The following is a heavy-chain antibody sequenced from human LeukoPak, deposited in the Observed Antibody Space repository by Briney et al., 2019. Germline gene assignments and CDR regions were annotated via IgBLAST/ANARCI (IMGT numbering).Heavy chain of an antibody. V-gene: IGHV4-39*02. CDR2: TFYSGST. Sequence: SETLSLTCSVSGGSISSSSYYWGSIRQPPGKGLEWIGSTFYSGSTYYNPPLKSRVIISLDTSKNHFSLRLSSVTAADTAVYYCTSGHSQQGDYYYSGMDVWGQGTTVTVSS. CDR1: GGSISSSSYY. CDR3: TSGHSQQGDYYYSGMDV. D-gene: IGHD1-1*01. J-gene: IGHJ6*02.